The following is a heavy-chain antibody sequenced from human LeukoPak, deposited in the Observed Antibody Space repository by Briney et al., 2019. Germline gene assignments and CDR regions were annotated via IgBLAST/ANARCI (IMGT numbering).Heavy chain of an antibody. D-gene: IGHD1-26*01. V-gene: IGHV4-34*01. CDR3: ARGHRIVGAKRGGTFDI. Sequence: SETLSLTCAVYGGSFSGYYWSWIRQPPGKGLEWIGKINHSGSTNHNPSLKSRVTISVDASKNQFSLKLSSVTAADTAVYYCARGHRIVGAKRGGTFDIWGQGTMVTVSS. CDR2: INHSGST. J-gene: IGHJ3*02. CDR1: GGSFSGYY.